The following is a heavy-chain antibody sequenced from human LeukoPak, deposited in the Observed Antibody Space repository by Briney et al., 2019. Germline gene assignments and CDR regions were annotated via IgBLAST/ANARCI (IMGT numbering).Heavy chain of an antibody. D-gene: IGHD3-10*01. J-gene: IGHJ6*02. CDR3: ARRVRGVSFYYYNGMDV. V-gene: IGHV4-34*01. CDR1: GGSFSDYY. CDR2: INHSGST. Sequence: SEPLSLPCGVYGGSFSDYYWTWIRESPGKALEGIGEINHSGSTDYNPSLKSRVTISVDTSKNQFSLKVRYVNTANPAVYYCARRVRGVSFYYYNGMDVWGQGTTVTVSS.